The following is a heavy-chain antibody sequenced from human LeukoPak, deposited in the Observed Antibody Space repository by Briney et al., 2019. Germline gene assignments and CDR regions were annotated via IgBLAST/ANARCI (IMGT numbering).Heavy chain of an antibody. CDR2: ISGSGGAI. Sequence: GGSLRLSCVASGFTFNYAMTWVRQAPGRGLEWGSSISGSGGAIYYANSVKGRFTISRDNSRNTLFLQMNSLRAEDTALYYCVKDRGRSVAVAADYWGQGTLVTVSS. CDR1: GFTFNYA. D-gene: IGHD6-19*01. J-gene: IGHJ4*02. V-gene: IGHV3-23*01. CDR3: VKDRGRSVAVAADY.